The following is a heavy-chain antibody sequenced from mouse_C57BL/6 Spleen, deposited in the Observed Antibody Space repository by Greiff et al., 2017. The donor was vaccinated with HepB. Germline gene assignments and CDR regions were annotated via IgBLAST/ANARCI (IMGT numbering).Heavy chain of an antibody. CDR1: GYSITSGYY. CDR2: ISYDGSN. Sequence: EVQLQQSGPGLVKPSQSLSLTCSVTGYSITSGYYWNWIRQFPGNKLEWMGYISYDGSNNYNPSLKNRISITRDTSKNQFFLKLNSVTTGDTATYYCARDYSNYDYFDYWGQGTTLTVSS. V-gene: IGHV3-6*01. J-gene: IGHJ2*01. D-gene: IGHD2-5*01. CDR3: ARDYSNYDYFDY.